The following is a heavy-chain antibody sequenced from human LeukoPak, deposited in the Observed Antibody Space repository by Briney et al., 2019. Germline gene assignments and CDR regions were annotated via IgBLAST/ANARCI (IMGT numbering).Heavy chain of an antibody. CDR1: GFTFSSCW. CDR3: ARENRFTGMDV. J-gene: IGHJ6*02. V-gene: IGHV3-74*01. CDR2: INSDGSST. Sequence: TGGSLRLSCAASGFTFSSCWMHWVRQAPGKGLVWVSRINSDGSSTSYADSVRGRFTISRDNAKNTLYLQMNSLRAEDTAVYYCARENRFTGMDVWGQGTTVTVSS.